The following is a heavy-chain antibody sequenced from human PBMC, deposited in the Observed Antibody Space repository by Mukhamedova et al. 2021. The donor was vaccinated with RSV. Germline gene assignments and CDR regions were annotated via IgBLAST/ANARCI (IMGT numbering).Heavy chain of an antibody. CDR1: FSWYW. V-gene: IGHV3-7*01. D-gene: IGHD3-9*01. CDR3: AKEDWFRFDY. Sequence: FSWYWMSWVRRAPGKGPEWLANINKDGSTKYYPDSVKGRFTISRDNAKSSLYLQMNSLTVEDTAVYYCAKEDWFRFDYWGQGILV. J-gene: IGHJ4*02. CDR2: INKDGSTK.